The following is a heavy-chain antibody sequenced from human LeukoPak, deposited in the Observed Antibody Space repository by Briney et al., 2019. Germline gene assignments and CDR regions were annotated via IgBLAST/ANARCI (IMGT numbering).Heavy chain of an antibody. J-gene: IGHJ4*02. CDR1: GFTFPDYA. Sequence: GGSLRLSCAVSGFTFPDYAIHWVRQAPGKGLEWLSLITRDGSVTHYADSVKGRFTVSRDNGRNSLYLQMSSLRPEDTALYYCAKDRFGYTYRYIDYWGQGTLVTVSP. V-gene: IGHV3-43D*03. CDR2: ITRDGSVT. CDR3: AKDRFGYTYRYIDY. D-gene: IGHD5-18*01.